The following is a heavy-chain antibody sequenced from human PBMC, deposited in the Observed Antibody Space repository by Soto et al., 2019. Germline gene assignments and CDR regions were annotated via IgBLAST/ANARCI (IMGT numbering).Heavy chain of an antibody. J-gene: IGHJ4*02. V-gene: IGHV3-23*01. CDR2: ISGSGGST. CDR3: ARSGPISSGYYYAY. D-gene: IGHD3-22*01. CDR1: GFTFSSYA. Sequence: SGGSLRLSCAASGFTFSSYAMSWVRQAPGKGLEWVSAISGSGGSTYYADSVKGRFTISRDNSKNTLYLQMNSLRAEDTAVYYCARSGPISSGYYYAYWGQGTLVTVSS.